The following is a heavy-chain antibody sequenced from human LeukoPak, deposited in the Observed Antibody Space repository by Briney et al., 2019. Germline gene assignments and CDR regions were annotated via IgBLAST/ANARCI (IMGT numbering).Heavy chain of an antibody. Sequence: SVKVSCKASGGTFSSYGISWVRQAPGQGLEWMGGIIPIFGTANYAQKFQGRVTITADESTSTAYMELSSLRSEDTAVYYCARFVTAGNLFDPWGQGTLVTVSS. D-gene: IGHD6-13*01. J-gene: IGHJ5*02. CDR2: IIPIFGTA. V-gene: IGHV1-69*13. CDR3: ARFVTAGNLFDP. CDR1: GGTFSSYG.